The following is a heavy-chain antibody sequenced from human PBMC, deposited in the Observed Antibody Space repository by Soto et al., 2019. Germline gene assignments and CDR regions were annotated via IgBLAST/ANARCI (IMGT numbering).Heavy chain of an antibody. D-gene: IGHD4-4*01. J-gene: IGHJ6*02. V-gene: IGHV6-1*01. CDR1: GDSVSSNSAA. CDR2: TYYRSKWYN. CDR3: ARAHSNYGANHYYYGMDV. Sequence: SQTLSLTCAISGDSVSSNSAAWNWIRQSPSRGLEWLGRTYYRSKWYNDYAVSVKSRITINPDTSKNQFSLQLNSVTPEDTAVYYCARAHSNYGANHYYYGMDVWGQATTVTVSS.